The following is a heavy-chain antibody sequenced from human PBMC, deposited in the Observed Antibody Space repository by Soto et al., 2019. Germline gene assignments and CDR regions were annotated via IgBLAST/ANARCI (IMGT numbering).Heavy chain of an antibody. J-gene: IGHJ4*02. D-gene: IGHD5-18*01. V-gene: IGHV4-59*08. CDR3: ARRYGSCFDY. Sequence: SETLSLTCTVSGGSISSYYWSWIRQPPGKGLGWIGYIYYSGSTNYNPSLKSRVTISVDTSKNQFSLKLSSVTAADTDVYYCARRYGSCFDYWGQGTLVTVSS. CDR1: GGSISSYY. CDR2: IYYSGST.